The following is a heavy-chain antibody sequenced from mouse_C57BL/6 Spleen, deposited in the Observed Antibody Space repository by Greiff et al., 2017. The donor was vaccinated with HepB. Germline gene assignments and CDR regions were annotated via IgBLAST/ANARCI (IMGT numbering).Heavy chain of an antibody. CDR1: GYTFTDPT. Sequence: QVQLKQSDAELVKPGASVKISCKVSGYTFTDPTIHWMKQRPEQGLEWIGSIYPRDGSTKYNEKFKGKATLTADKSSSTSYMQLNSLTSEDSAVYFCAREGANWDVYFDYWGQGTTLTVSS. D-gene: IGHD4-1*01. CDR3: AREGANWDVYFDY. J-gene: IGHJ2*01. V-gene: IGHV1-78*01. CDR2: IYPRDGST.